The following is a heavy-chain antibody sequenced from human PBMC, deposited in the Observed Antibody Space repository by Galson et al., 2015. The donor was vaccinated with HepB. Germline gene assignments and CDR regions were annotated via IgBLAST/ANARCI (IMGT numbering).Heavy chain of an antibody. CDR1: GYSFTSYP. V-gene: IGHV7-4-1*02. Sequence: SVKVSCKASGYSFTSYPMNWVRQAPGQGLEWMGWINTNTGNPTYAQGFTGRFVFSLDTSVSTAYLQISSLKAEDTAVYFCASDRHDAASFLPDYWGQGTLVTVSS. CDR2: INTNTGNP. D-gene: IGHD2-15*01. J-gene: IGHJ4*02. CDR3: ASDRHDAASFLPDY.